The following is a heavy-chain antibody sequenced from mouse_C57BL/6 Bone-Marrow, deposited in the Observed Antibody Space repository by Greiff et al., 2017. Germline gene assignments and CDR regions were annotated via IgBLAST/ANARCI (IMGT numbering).Heavy chain of an antibody. CDR2: INPNYGTT. CDR3: ARWYGMSYVWFAY. Sequence: EVQLQQSGPELVKPGASVKISCKASGYSFTDYNMNWVKQSNGKSLEWIGVINPNYGTTSYNQKFKGKATLTVDQSSSTAYMQLKILTSEDSAVYYCARWYGMSYVWFAYWGQGTLVTVSA. CDR1: GYSFTDYN. J-gene: IGHJ3*01. V-gene: IGHV1-39*01. D-gene: IGHD1-1*01.